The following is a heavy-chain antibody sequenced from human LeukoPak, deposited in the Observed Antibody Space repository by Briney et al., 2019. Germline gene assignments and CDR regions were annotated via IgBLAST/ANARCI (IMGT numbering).Heavy chain of an antibody. CDR3: AREAKYYYGSGSYYNNMDV. J-gene: IGHJ6*02. CDR1: GFTFSSYA. D-gene: IGHD3-10*01. V-gene: IGHV3-23*01. CDR2: ISGSGGST. Sequence: GGSLRLSCAASGFTFSSYAMSWVRQAPGKGLEWVSVISGSGGSTHYADSVKGRFTISRDNSKNTLYLQMNSLRAEDTAVYYCAREAKYYYGSGSYYNNMDVWGQGTTVTVSS.